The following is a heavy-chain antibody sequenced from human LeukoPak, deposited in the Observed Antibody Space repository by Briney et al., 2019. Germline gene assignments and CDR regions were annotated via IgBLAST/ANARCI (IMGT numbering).Heavy chain of an antibody. CDR2: IYYSGST. V-gene: IGHV4-61*01. CDR1: GGPVSSGSYY. Sequence: SETLSLTCTVSGGPVSSGSYYWSWIRQPPGKGLEWIGYIYYSGSTNYNPSLKSRVTISVDTSKNQFSLKLSSVTAADTAVYYCARDLGRSDGMDVWGKGTTVTVSS. J-gene: IGHJ6*04. CDR3: ARDLGRSDGMDV. D-gene: IGHD3-16*01.